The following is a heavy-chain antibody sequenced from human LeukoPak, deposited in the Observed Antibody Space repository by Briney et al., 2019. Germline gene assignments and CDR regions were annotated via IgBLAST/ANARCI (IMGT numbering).Heavy chain of an antibody. J-gene: IGHJ6*02. CDR3: ARVGPHTSYAMDV. Sequence: PGGSLRLSCAASGFTVSNNYMNRVRQAPGKGLEWVSVINTGGTTQYADSVKGRCTISRDTSKNMLYLQMSSLTTEDTAVYYCARVGPHTSYAMDVWGQGTTVTVSS. D-gene: IGHD1-26*01. CDR1: GFTVSNNY. CDR2: INTGGTT. V-gene: IGHV3-66*02.